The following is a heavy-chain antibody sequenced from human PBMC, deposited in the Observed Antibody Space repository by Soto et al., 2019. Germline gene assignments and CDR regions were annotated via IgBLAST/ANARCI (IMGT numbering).Heavy chain of an antibody. J-gene: IGHJ4*02. Sequence: SQTLSLTCAISGDSVSSISASWNLIRHSPSRGLEWLGRTYYRSKWFNDYAVSVKSRITINPDTSKNQFSLQLNSVTPEDTAVYYCARESEDLTSNFDYWGQGTLVTVSS. CDR2: TYYRSKWFN. V-gene: IGHV6-1*01. CDR1: GDSVSSISAS. CDR3: ARESEDLTSNFDY.